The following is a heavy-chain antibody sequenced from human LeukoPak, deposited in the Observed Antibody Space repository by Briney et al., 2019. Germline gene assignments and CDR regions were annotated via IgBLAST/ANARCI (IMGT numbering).Heavy chain of an antibody. J-gene: IGHJ6*03. V-gene: IGHV4-34*01. CDR1: GGSFSGYY. CDR3: ARGTYSSGWSNYYYYMDV. CDR2: INHSGST. Sequence: PSETLSLTCAVYGGSFSGYYWSWIRQPPGKGLGWIGEINHSGSTNYNPSLKSRLTISVDTSKNHFSLKLSSVTAADTAVYYCARGTYSSGWSNYYYYMDVWGKGTTVTVSS. D-gene: IGHD6-19*01.